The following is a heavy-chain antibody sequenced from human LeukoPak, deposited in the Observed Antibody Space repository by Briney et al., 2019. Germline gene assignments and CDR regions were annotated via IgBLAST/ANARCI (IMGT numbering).Heavy chain of an antibody. V-gene: IGHV4-34*01. J-gene: IGHJ4*02. CDR1: GGSFSGYY. Sequence: SETLSLTCAVYGGSFSGYYWSWIRQPPGKGLEWIGYIYHSGSTYYNPSLKSRVTISVDRSKNQFPLKLSSVTAADTAVYYCARGYCSGGSCYSFDYWGQGTLVTVSS. CDR3: ARGYCSGGSCYSFDY. D-gene: IGHD2-15*01. CDR2: IYHSGST.